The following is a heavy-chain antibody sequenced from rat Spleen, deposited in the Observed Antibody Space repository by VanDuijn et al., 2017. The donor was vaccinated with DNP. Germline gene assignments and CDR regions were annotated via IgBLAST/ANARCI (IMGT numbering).Heavy chain of an antibody. CDR1: GFSLISYG. CDR3: TRDAYSGYSYATDA. D-gene: IGHD1-4*01. J-gene: IGHJ4*01. CDR2: VRYNGDT. Sequence: QVQLKESGPGPVQPSETLSLTCTVSGFSLISYGVSWVRQLPGKGLEWMGRVRYNGDTAYNSALRSRLSISRDTSKNQVFLKMNSLQTDDTGTYYCTRDAYSGYSYATDAWGQGTSVTVSS. V-gene: IGHV2-63*01.